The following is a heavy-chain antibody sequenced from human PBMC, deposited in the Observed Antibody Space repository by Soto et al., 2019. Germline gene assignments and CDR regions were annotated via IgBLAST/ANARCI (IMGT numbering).Heavy chain of an antibody. CDR2: ISSSSSYI. V-gene: IGHV3-21*01. CDR1: GFTFSSYS. Sequence: GGSLRLSCAASGFTFSSYSMNWVRQAPGKGLEWVSSISSSSSYIYYADSVKGRFTISRDNAKNSLYLQMNSLRAEDTAVYYCARAENWNSRYGMDVWGQGTTVTVSS. J-gene: IGHJ6*02. CDR3: ARAENWNSRYGMDV. D-gene: IGHD1-7*01.